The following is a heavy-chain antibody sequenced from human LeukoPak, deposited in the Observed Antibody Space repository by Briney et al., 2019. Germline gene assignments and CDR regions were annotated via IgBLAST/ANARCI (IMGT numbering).Heavy chain of an antibody. J-gene: IGHJ5*02. CDR2: ISGGGGNN. CDR3: AKDPLGWFDP. CDR1: GFTFSTYA. V-gene: IGHV3-23*01. Sequence: PGGSLRLSCAASGFTFSTYAMSWVRQAPGKGLEWVSAISGGGGNNYQENRGKGRLTISRENSKNPLYLQMNSLRAGHTAVYYWAKDPLGWFDPGAQGTLFTVSS.